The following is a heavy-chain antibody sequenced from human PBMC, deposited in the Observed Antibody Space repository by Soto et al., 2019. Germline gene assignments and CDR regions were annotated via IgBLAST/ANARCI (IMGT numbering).Heavy chain of an antibody. CDR1: GYTFTSYA. Sequence: XSVKVSCKASGYTFTSYAMHWVRQAPGQRLEWMGWINAGNGNTKYSQKFQGRVTITRDTSASTAYMELSSLRSEDTAVYYCARNGTTFNWFDPWGQGTLVTVSS. CDR2: INAGNGNT. D-gene: IGHD1-7*01. J-gene: IGHJ5*02. CDR3: ARNGTTFNWFDP. V-gene: IGHV1-3*01.